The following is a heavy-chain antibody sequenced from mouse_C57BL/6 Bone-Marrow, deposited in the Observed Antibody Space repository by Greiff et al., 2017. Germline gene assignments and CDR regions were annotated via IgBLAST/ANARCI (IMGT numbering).Heavy chain of an antibody. V-gene: IGHV1-85*01. CDR1: GYTLTSYD. J-gene: IGHJ2*01. CDR3: ARGGNDY. CDR2: TYPSDGST. Sequence: VQLQQSGPELVKPWASVTLSCKASGYTLTSYDTNRVKQRSRQGPQWIGWTYPSDGSTKYNEKFKGKAKLTVDTSSSTAYMELHSLTSEDSAVYFCARGGNDYWGQGTTLTVSS.